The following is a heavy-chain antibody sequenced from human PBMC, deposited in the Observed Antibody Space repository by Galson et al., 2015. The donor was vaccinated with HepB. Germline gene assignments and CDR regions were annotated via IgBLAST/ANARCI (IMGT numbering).Heavy chain of an antibody. J-gene: IGHJ5*02. V-gene: IGHV1-18*04. CDR2: ISAYNGNT. CDR1: GYTFTSYG. CDR3: ARDPSSTVRGRGFYNWFDP. D-gene: IGHD3-10*01. Sequence: SVKVSCKASGYTFTSYGISWVRQAPGQGLEWMGWISAYNGNTNYAQKLQGRVTMTTDTSTSTAYMELRSLRSDDTAVYYCARDPSSTVRGRGFYNWFDPWGQGTLVTVSS.